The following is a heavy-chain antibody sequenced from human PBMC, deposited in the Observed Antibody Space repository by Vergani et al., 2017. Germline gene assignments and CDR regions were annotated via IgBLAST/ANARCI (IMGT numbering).Heavy chain of an antibody. Sequence: QLQLPKSGPGLVKPSENLSLTCTLSGGSLSSSSHFWGWLRQTPGKGLEWIGSIYYTGSAYYNPSLKSRVSISVDASKNQFSLKLSSVTAADSAVYYCARHDSGHYDASYYGLDVWGQGTTVTVSS. CDR3: ARHDSGHYDASYYGLDV. D-gene: IGHD3-16*01. J-gene: IGHJ6*02. CDR1: GGSLSSSSHF. V-gene: IGHV4-39*01. CDR2: IYYTGSA.